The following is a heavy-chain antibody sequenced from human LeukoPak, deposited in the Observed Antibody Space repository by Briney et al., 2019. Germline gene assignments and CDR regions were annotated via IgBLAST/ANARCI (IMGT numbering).Heavy chain of an antibody. CDR2: IKQDGSEK. CDR3: ARRGYYDGSGYDY. CDR1: GFTFSSYW. Sequence: GGSLRLSCAASGFTFSSYWMSWVRQAPGKGLEWVANIKQDGSEKYYVDSVKGRFTISRDNAKNSLYLQINSLRAEDTAIYYCARRGYYDGSGYDYWGQGTLVTVSS. J-gene: IGHJ4*02. D-gene: IGHD3-22*01. V-gene: IGHV3-7*01.